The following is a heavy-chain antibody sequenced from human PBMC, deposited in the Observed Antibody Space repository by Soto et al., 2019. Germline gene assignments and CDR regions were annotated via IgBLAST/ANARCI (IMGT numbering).Heavy chain of an antibody. Sequence: GGSLRLSCAASGFTFSSYWMSWVRQAPGKGLEWVANIKEDGSEKYYVDSVKGRFTISRDNAKNSLYLQMNSLRAEDTAVYYCYVVDPPSYYFDYWGQGTLVTVSS. J-gene: IGHJ4*02. CDR2: IKEDGSEK. CDR1: GFTFSSYW. D-gene: IGHD2-15*01. V-gene: IGHV3-7*01. CDR3: YVVDPPSYYFDY.